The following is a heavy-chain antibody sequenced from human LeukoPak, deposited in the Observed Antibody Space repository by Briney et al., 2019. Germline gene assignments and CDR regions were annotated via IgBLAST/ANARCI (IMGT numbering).Heavy chain of an antibody. V-gene: IGHV3-30*04. CDR3: ARGADRFGESLQNY. Sequence: GGSLRLSCAASGFTFSSYAMHWVRQAPGKGLEWVAVISSDGSNKYYADSVKGRFTISRDNSKNTLYLQMNSLRAEDTAVYYCARGADRFGESLQNYWGQGTLVTVSS. CDR1: GFTFSSYA. CDR2: ISSDGSNK. J-gene: IGHJ4*02. D-gene: IGHD3-10*01.